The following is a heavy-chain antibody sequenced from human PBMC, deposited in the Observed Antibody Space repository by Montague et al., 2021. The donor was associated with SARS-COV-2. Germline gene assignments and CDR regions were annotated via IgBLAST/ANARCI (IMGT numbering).Heavy chain of an antibody. V-gene: IGHV4-59*01. CDR1: GGSISNYY. J-gene: IGHJ6*02. Sequence: SETLSLTCTVSGGSISNYYWSWIRQPPGGGLEWIGYIYYSGSTDYSPSLKSRVTISLDTSKNQFSLKVTSVTAADTAVYYCARGGGYYNYGLDVWGQGPRSPSP. D-gene: IGHD3-22*01. CDR2: IYYSGST. CDR3: ARGGGYYNYGLDV.